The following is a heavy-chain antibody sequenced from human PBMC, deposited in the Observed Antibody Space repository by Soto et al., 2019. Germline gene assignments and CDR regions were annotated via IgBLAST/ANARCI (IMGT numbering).Heavy chain of an antibody. J-gene: IGHJ4*02. CDR1: GFPFGNYA. Sequence: EVHLLESGGGLARPGESLRLSCAASGFPFGNYAMYWVRQAPGKGLEWVSGISAGGDGTYYADSVKGRFTVSRDNSRNTLYLQMNSLRAEDTAIYYCAKEPRLQLAYWGQGTLVTVSS. D-gene: IGHD1-1*01. V-gene: IGHV3-23*01. CDR3: AKEPRLQLAY. CDR2: ISAGGDGT.